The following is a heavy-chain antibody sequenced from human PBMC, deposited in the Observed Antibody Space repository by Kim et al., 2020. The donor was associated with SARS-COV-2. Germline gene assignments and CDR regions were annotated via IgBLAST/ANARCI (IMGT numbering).Heavy chain of an antibody. CDR3: AKVPTGIVATSTMGWSDY. Sequence: GGSLRLSCAASGFTFSSYAMSWVRQAPGKGLEWVSAISGSGGSTYYADSVKGRFTISRDNSKNTLYLQMNSLRAEDTAVYYCAKVPTGIVATSTMGWSDYWGQGTLVTVSS. D-gene: IGHD5-12*01. J-gene: IGHJ4*02. CDR1: GFTFSSYA. CDR2: ISGSGGST. V-gene: IGHV3-23*01.